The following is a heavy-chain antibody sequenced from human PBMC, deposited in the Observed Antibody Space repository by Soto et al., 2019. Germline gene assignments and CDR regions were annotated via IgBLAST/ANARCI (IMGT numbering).Heavy chain of an antibody. CDR1: GFTFSSYA. CDR3: ARARRGAPYYYTLDI. CDR2: ISGSGGIT. V-gene: IGHV3-23*01. Sequence: GGSLRLSCIASGFTFSSYAMTWVRQAPGKGLELVSDISGSGGITYYADSVKGRFTISRDNSKNTLNLQMNSLRADDTAVYYCARARRGAPYYYTLDIWGQGTTVTVSS. J-gene: IGHJ6*02. D-gene: IGHD3-16*01.